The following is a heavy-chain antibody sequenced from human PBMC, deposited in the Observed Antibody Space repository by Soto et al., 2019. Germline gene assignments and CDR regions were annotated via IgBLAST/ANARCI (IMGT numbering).Heavy chain of an antibody. CDR2: VNDSGST. J-gene: IGHJ6*02. CDR3: ETDSATSYFGMDV. CDR1: GGSFTGNY. D-gene: IGHD1-26*01. Sequence: XEALSLTCAVYGGSFTGNYRSGIRQPPGKGLEWIGEVNDSGSTNFNPSLKSRVTISVDTSKKQFTLKLTSVTAADTAVYYCETDSATSYFGMDVWGHGTTVTVSS. V-gene: IGHV4-34*01.